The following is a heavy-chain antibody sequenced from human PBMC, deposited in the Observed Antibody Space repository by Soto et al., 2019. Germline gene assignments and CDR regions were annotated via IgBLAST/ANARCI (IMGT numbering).Heavy chain of an antibody. CDR1: GFNFADFS. V-gene: IGHV3-9*01. J-gene: IGHJ6*02. CDR3: SKVVVQAPQPRYYCYGMDV. Sequence: SLRLSCAASGFNFADFSMNWVRHAPGKGLEWVSGISWDVGRIGYADSVKGRFTISRDNAKKSLFLQMNSLRPEDTALYYCSKVVVQAPQPRYYCYGMDVWGQGTMVTVSS. D-gene: IGHD2-15*01. CDR2: ISWDVGRI.